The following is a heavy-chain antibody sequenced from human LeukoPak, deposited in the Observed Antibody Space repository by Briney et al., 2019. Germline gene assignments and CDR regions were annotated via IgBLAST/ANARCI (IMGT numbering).Heavy chain of an antibody. CDR2: ISSSSSYI. CDR1: GFTFSIYA. D-gene: IGHD3-22*01. V-gene: IGHV3-21*01. J-gene: IGHJ4*02. CDR3: ARDPQYYDSSGYPGVFDN. Sequence: PGGSLRLSCAASGFTFSIYAMNWLRQAPGKGLEWFSSISSSSSYIYYADSVKGRFTISRDTPKNSLSLQMNTLRAEDTAVYYCARDPQYYDSSGYPGVFDNWGQGTLVTVSS.